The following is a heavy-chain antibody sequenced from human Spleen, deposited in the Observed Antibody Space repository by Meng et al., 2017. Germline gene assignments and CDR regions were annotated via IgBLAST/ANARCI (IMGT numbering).Heavy chain of an antibody. Sequence: GSLRLSCTVSGGSISSSSYYWGWIRQPPGKGLVWSGSIYYSGSTYYNPSLKSRVTISVDTSKNQFSLKLSSVTAADTAVYYCARGGYGSGSYQAFDIWGQGTMVTVSS. CDR2: IYYSGST. V-gene: IGHV4-39*07. D-gene: IGHD3-10*01. J-gene: IGHJ3*02. CDR1: GGSISSSSYY. CDR3: ARGGYGSGSYQAFDI.